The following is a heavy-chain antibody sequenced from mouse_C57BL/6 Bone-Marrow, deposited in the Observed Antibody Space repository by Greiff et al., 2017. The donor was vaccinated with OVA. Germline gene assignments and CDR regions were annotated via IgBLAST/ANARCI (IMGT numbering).Heavy chain of an antibody. CDR2: IYPGDGDT. J-gene: IGHJ1*03. CDR3: ARTGGWLLHWYFDV. D-gene: IGHD2-3*01. Sequence: QVQLQQSGPELVKPGASVKISCKASGYAFSSSWMNWVKQRPGKGLEWIGRIYPGDGDTNYNGKFKGKATLTADKSSSTAYMQLSSLTSEDSAVYFCARTGGWLLHWYFDVWGTGTTVTVSS. CDR1: GYAFSSSW. V-gene: IGHV1-82*01.